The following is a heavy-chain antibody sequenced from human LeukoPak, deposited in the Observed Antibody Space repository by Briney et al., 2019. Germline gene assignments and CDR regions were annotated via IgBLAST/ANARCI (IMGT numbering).Heavy chain of an antibody. V-gene: IGHV3-66*01. D-gene: IGHD2-21*01. J-gene: IGHJ3*02. Sequence: GGSLRLSCTGSGFTVSSSYMSWVRQAPGKGLEWVSVIYSDGTIYYADSVKGRFTISRDNSKNTLYLQMNSLTAEDSAVYYCARDPLIPTETGRRGAFDIWGQGTMVTVSS. CDR2: IYSDGTI. CDR3: ARDPLIPTETGRRGAFDI. CDR1: GFTVSSSY.